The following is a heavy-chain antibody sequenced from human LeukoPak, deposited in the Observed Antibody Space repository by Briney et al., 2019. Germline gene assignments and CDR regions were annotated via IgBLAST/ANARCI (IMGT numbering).Heavy chain of an antibody. D-gene: IGHD2-15*01. J-gene: IGHJ4*02. CDR3: AKDPWSGGGFGDY. CDR2: ISYDGSNK. Sequence: GGSLRLSCAASGFTFSSYGMHWVRQAPGKGLEWVAVISYDGSNKYYADSVKGRFTISRDNSKNTLYLQLNSLRAEDTALYYCAKDPWSGGGFGDYWGQGTLVTVSS. CDR1: GFTFSSYG. V-gene: IGHV3-30*18.